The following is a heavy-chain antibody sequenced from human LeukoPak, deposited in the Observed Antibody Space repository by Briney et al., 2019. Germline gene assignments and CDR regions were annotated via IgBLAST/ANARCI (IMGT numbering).Heavy chain of an antibody. V-gene: IGHV1-46*01. CDR1: GSTFTNYY. CDR3: ARPTSIIPASNVYYYYYAMDV. Sequence: ASVKVSCKASGSTFTNYYMHWVRQAPGQGLEWMGIINPSGGTTTYAHKFQDRVTMTRDTSTSTVYMEVSSLRPEDTAVYYCARPTSIIPASNVYYYYYAMDVWGQGTTVTVSS. CDR2: INPSGGTT. D-gene: IGHD2-2*01. J-gene: IGHJ6*02.